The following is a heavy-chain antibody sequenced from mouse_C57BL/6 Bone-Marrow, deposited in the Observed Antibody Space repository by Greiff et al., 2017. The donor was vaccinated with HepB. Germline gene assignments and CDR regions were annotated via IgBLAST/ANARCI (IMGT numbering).Heavy chain of an antibody. CDR2: IYYSGTI. CDR3: AREGDYSNSTPHWYFDV. J-gene: IGHJ1*03. D-gene: IGHD2-5*01. CDR1: GISITTGNYR. Sequence: EVQGVESGPGLVKPSQTVFLTCTVTGISITTGNYRWSWIRQFPGNKLEWIGYIYYSGTITYNPSLTSRTTITRDTPKNQFFLEMNSLTAEDTATYYCAREGDYSNSTPHWYFDVWGTGTTVTVSS. V-gene: IGHV3-5*01.